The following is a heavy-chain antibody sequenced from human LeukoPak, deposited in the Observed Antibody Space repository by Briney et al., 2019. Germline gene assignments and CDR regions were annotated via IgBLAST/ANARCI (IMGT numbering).Heavy chain of an antibody. V-gene: IGHV3-7*01. CDR2: IKQDVIET. Sequence: PGGSLRLSCAASRFTFSNYWMSCVRRAPGEGLEWVSNIKQDVIETYYVDSVRGRFTISRDNAKKSLYLQMNSLRAEETAVYYCARDFWGAYRVDYFDYWDQGTLVTVSS. CDR3: ARDFWGAYRVDYFDY. J-gene: IGHJ4*02. D-gene: IGHD3-3*01. CDR1: RFTFSNYW.